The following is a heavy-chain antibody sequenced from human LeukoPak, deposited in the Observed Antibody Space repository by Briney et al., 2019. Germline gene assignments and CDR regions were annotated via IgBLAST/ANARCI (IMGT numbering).Heavy chain of an antibody. CDR1: GFSLSTSGMC. V-gene: IGHV2-70*11. D-gene: IGHD6-6*01. J-gene: IGHJ6*03. Sequence: ESRPALVKPTQTLTLTCTFSGFSLSTSGMCGSWIRQPPGKALEGLARIDWAHYKYYSTSLKTRLTISKDTTKNRVVLTMTDIDPVDTATYYCARLVHTQLEYSSSSNNYYYMDVWGKGTTVTVSS. CDR3: ARLVHTQLEYSSSSNNYYYMDV. CDR2: IDWAHYK.